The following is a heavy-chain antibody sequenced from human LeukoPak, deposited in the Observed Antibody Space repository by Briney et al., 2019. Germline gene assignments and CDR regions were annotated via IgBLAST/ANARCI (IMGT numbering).Heavy chain of an antibody. CDR2: ISSSSSYI. Sequence: GGSLRLSCAASGFTFSSYSMNWVRQAPGKGLEWVSSISSSSSYIYYADSVKGRFTISRDNAKNSLYLQMNSLRAEDTAVYYCAREGGSYGDCPGSYYYYYMDVWGKGTTVTVSS. D-gene: IGHD3-16*01. CDR3: AREGGSYGDCPGSYYYYYMDV. J-gene: IGHJ6*03. CDR1: GFTFSSYS. V-gene: IGHV3-21*01.